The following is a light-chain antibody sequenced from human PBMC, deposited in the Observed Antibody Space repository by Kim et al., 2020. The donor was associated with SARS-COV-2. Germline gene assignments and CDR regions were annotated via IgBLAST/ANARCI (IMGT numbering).Light chain of an antibody. J-gene: IGKJ2*01. V-gene: IGKV3-20*01. Sequence: EIVLTQSPGTLSLSPGERATLSCRASQSVSSSHLVWYQQKPGQAPRLLIYAASSRATGIPDRFSGSGSGTDFTLTISRLEPEDFAVYYCQQYGTSPYTFGQGTKLEI. CDR1: QSVSSSH. CDR3: QQYGTSPYT. CDR2: AAS.